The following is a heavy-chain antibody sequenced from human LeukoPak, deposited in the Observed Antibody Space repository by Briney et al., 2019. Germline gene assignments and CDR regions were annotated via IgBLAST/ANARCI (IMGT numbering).Heavy chain of an antibody. Sequence: GGSLRLSCAASGSTFSSYAMSWVRQAPGKGLEWVSSISGSGGSTYYADSVKGRFTISRDNPKNTLYLQMNSLRAEDTAVYYCANPRESSGWRVFDYWGQGTLVTVSS. CDR3: ANPRESSGWRVFDY. J-gene: IGHJ4*02. CDR1: GSTFSSYA. D-gene: IGHD6-19*01. V-gene: IGHV3-23*01. CDR2: ISGSGGST.